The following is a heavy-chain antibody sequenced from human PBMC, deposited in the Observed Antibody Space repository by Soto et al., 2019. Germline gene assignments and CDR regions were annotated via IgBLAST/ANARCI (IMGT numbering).Heavy chain of an antibody. D-gene: IGHD6-19*01. J-gene: IGHJ4*01. CDR1: GFSLSSNGMC. V-gene: IGHV2-70*01. CDR3: VXTPPRPGSGWPTYYFDY. CDR2: IDWDDDK. Sequence: SGPTLVNPTQTVTLTCTFSGFSLSSNGMCVSWIRQPPGKALEWLAVIDWDDDKYYITSLKTRLSISKDTSKNQVVLTMTNMDPVDTATYYCVXTPPRPGSGWPTYYFDYWGHGTLVTVSS.